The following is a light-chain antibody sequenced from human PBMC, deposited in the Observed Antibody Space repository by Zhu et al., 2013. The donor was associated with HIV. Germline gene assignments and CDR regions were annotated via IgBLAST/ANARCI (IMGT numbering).Light chain of an antibody. V-gene: IGKV3-11*01. CDR1: QSVSSY. CDR3: QQRSNWPPVT. Sequence: DIVLTQSPGTLSLSPGERATLSCRASQSVSSYLAWYQQKPGQAPRLLIYAASNRATGIPARFSGSGSGTDFTLTISSLEPEDFAVYYCQQRSNWPPVTFGGGTKVEIK. CDR2: AAS. J-gene: IGKJ4*01.